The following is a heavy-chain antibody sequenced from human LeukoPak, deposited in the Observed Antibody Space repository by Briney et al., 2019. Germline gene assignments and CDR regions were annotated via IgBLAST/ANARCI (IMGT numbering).Heavy chain of an antibody. CDR3: ARDPIGSSWPYYFDY. CDR2: INAGNGNT. D-gene: IGHD6-13*01. Sequence: ASVKVSCKASGYTFTSYAMHWVRQAPGQRLEWMGWINAGNGNTKYSQKFQGRVTITGDTSASTAYMELSSLRSEDTAVYYCARDPIGSSWPYYFDYWGQGTLVTVSS. V-gene: IGHV1-3*01. J-gene: IGHJ4*02. CDR1: GYTFTSYA.